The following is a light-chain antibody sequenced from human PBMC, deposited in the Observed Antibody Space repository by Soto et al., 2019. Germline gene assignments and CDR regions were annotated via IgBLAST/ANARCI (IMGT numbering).Light chain of an antibody. V-gene: IGKV3-20*01. CDR3: QQYGSSGT. CDR2: GAS. CDR1: QSVSSNY. J-gene: IGKJ1*01. Sequence: EIVMTQSPATVSVSPGERGTLSCRASQSVSSNYLAWYQQKPGQAPRLLIYGASNRATGIPDRFSGSGSGTDFTLTISRLEPEDFAVYYCQQYGSSGTFGQGTKVDI.